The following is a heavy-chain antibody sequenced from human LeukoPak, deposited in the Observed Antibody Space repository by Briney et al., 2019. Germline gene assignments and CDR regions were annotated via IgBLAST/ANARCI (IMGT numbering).Heavy chain of an antibody. V-gene: IGHV3-11*04. D-gene: IGHD4-17*01. Sequence: PGGSLRLSCAVSGFTFSDYYMSWIRQTPAKGLEWVSYISSSGSTIYYADSVKGRFSVSRDNAKNSVYVQLNSLRDEDTAVYYCARGGDLYYFDYWGQGTLVTVSS. CDR3: ARGGDLYYFDY. CDR2: ISSSGSTI. CDR1: GFTFSDYY. J-gene: IGHJ4*02.